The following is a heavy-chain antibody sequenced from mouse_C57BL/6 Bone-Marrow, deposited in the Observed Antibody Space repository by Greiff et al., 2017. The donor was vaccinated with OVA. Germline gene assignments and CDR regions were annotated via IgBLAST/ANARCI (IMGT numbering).Heavy chain of an antibody. CDR3: ARERGYGSSYDWYFDV. CDR1: GFTFSSYA. Sequence: EVNVVESGGGLVKPGGSLKLSCAASGFTFSSYAMSWVRQTPEKRLEWVATISDDGSYTYYPDNVKGRFTISRDNAKNNVYLQMSHLKSEDTAMYYCARERGYGSSYDWYFDVWGTGTTVTVSS. D-gene: IGHD1-1*01. V-gene: IGHV5-4*01. J-gene: IGHJ1*03. CDR2: ISDDGSYT.